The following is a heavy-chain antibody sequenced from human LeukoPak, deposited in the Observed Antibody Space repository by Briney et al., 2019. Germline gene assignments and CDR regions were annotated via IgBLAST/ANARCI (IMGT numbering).Heavy chain of an antibody. CDR3: AHREGDRNYYDSSGYSSAFDY. CDR2: IYWSDDK. CDR1: GFSLSTSGVG. V-gene: IGHV2-5*01. J-gene: IGHJ4*02. D-gene: IGHD3-22*01. Sequence: SGPTLVKPTQTLTLTCTFSGFSLSTSGVGVGWIRQPPGKALEWLALIYWSDDKRYSPSLKSRLTITKDTSKNQVVLTMTNMDPVDTATYYCAHREGDRNYYDSSGYSSAFDYWGQGTLVTVSS.